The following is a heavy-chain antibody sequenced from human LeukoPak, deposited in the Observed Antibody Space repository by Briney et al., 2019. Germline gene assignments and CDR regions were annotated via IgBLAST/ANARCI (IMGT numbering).Heavy chain of an antibody. Sequence: GGSLRLSCAASGFTFSSYSMNWVRQAPGKGLEWVSSISSSSSYIYYADSVKGRFTISRDNSKNTLYLQMNSLRAEDTAVYYCARGGNYYDSGSNYWGQGTLVTVSS. J-gene: IGHJ4*02. CDR2: ISSSSSYI. V-gene: IGHV3-21*01. D-gene: IGHD3-22*01. CDR3: ARGGNYYDSGSNY. CDR1: GFTFSSYS.